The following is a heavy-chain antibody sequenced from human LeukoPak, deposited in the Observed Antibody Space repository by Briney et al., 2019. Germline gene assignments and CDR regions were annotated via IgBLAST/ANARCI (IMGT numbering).Heavy chain of an antibody. CDR2: ISSSSSYI. Sequence: GGSLRLSCAASGFTFSSYSMNWVRQAPGKGLEWVSSISSSSSYIYYADSVKGRFTISRDNAKNSLYLQMNSLRAEDTAVYYCARNSMGAQYYFDYWGQGTLVTVSS. V-gene: IGHV3-21*01. CDR1: GFTFSSYS. J-gene: IGHJ4*02. CDR3: ARNSMGAQYYFDY. D-gene: IGHD1-26*01.